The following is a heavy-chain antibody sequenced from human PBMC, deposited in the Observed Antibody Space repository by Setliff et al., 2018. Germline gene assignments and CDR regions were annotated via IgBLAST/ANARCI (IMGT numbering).Heavy chain of an antibody. V-gene: IGHV4-59*01. J-gene: IGHJ4*02. CDR1: GGSISSYY. Sequence: PSVTLSLTCTVSGGSISSYYWSWIRQPPGKGLEWIGYIYYCGSTNYNPSVKGRFTISRDNSENTLYLQMNSLRGEDTAVYYCATEGGTCDWGQGTVVTVSS. CDR2: IYYCGST. D-gene: IGHD2-15*01. CDR3: ATEGGTCD.